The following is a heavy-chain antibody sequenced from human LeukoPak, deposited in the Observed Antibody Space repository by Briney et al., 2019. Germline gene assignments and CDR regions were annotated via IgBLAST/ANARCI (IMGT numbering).Heavy chain of an antibody. CDR2: TYYRSKWYN. CDR3: AREFKLLWFGELLPNFGY. D-gene: IGHD3-10*01. J-gene: IGHJ4*02. CDR1: GDSVSSNSAA. V-gene: IGHV6-1*01. Sequence: SQTLSLTCAISGDSVSSNSAAWNWIRQSPSRGLEWLGRTYYRSKWYNDYAVSVKSRITINPDTSKNQFSLQLNSVTPEDTAVYYCAREFKLLWFGELLPNFGYWGQGTLVTVSS.